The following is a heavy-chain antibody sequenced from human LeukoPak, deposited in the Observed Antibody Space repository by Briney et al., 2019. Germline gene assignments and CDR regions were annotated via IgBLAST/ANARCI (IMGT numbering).Heavy chain of an antibody. CDR2: IRSKAYGGTT. CDR3: TRRPGQQLVYYYYYMDV. CDR1: GFTFGDYA. V-gene: IGHV3-49*04. D-gene: IGHD6-13*01. Sequence: PGGSLRLSCTASGFTFGDYAMSWVRQAPGKGLEWVGFIRSKAYGGTTEYAASVKGRFTISRDDSKSIAYLQMNSLKTEDTAVYYCTRRPGQQLVYYYYYMDVWGKGTTVNVSS. J-gene: IGHJ6*03.